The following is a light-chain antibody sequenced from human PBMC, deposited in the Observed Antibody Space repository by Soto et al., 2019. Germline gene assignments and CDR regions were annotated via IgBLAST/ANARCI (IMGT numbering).Light chain of an antibody. V-gene: IGLV1-51*01. CDR3: GTWDSSLGAVV. CDR2: DNH. CDR1: SSNIANNY. Sequence: QSVLTQPPSVSAAPGQTVTISCSGSSSNIANNYVSWYQQLPGTAPKLLIYDNHNRPPGIPDRFSGSKSGTSATLGITGLQTGDEADYYCGTWDSSLGAVVFGGGTKLTVL. J-gene: IGLJ2*01.